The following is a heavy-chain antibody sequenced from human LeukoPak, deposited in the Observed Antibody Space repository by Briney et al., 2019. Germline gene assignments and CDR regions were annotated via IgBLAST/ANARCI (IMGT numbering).Heavy chain of an antibody. Sequence: SETLSLACTVSGDSISSYYWSWIRQPAGKGLEWIGRIYTGGSSNYNPSLKSRVTMSVDTSKNQFSLKLTSVTAADTAVYYCARGSSGARFDYWGQGTLVTVSS. CDR2: IYTGGSS. D-gene: IGHD2-15*01. J-gene: IGHJ4*02. CDR3: ARGSSGARFDY. CDR1: GDSISSYY. V-gene: IGHV4-4*07.